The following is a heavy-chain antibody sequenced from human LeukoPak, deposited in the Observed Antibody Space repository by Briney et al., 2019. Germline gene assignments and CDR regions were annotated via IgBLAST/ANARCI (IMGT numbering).Heavy chain of an antibody. Sequence: ASVKVSCKASGYTFTGYYMHWVRQAPGQGLEWMGWINPNSGGTNYAQKFQGRVTMTWDTSISTAYMELSRLRSDDTAVYYCAREMHLEYYGSGRKSFDPWGQGTPVTVSS. V-gene: IGHV1-2*02. CDR1: GYTFTGYY. J-gene: IGHJ5*02. CDR2: INPNSGGT. D-gene: IGHD3-10*01. CDR3: AREMHLEYYGSGRKSFDP.